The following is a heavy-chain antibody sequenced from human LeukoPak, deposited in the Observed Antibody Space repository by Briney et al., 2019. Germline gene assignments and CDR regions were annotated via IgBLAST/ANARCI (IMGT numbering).Heavy chain of an antibody. CDR2: IYYSGST. J-gene: IGHJ3*02. CDR1: GGSISSSSYY. D-gene: IGHD3-10*01. V-gene: IGHV4-39*07. Sequence: SETLSLTCTVSGGSISSSSYYWGWIRQPPGKGLEWSGSIYYSGSTYYNPSLKSRVTISVDTSKNQFSLKLSSVTAADTAVYYCARDSNHGMVRGVIKAFDIWGQGTMVTVSS. CDR3: ARDSNHGMVRGVIKAFDI.